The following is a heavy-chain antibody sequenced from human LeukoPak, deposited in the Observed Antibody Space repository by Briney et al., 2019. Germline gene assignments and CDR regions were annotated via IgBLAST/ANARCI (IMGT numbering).Heavy chain of an antibody. CDR1: GFTFHTYW. Sequence: SGGSLRLSCAASGFTFHTYWIHWVRHAPGKGLVWVSRINSDGSSTNYADSVKGRFTISRDNAKNTLYLQMNSLRVEDTAVYYCAREYPSLYYYYGMDVWGRGTTVTVSS. CDR3: AREYPSLYYYYGMDV. CDR2: INSDGSST. V-gene: IGHV3-74*01. J-gene: IGHJ6*02.